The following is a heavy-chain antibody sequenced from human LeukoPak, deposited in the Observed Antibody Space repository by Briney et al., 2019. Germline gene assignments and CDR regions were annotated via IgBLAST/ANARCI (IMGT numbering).Heavy chain of an antibody. D-gene: IGHD6-13*01. CDR1: GGSISSYY. CDR3: ARDVPLTAAGTLFDY. V-gene: IGHV4-4*07. CDR2: IYTSGST. J-gene: IGHJ4*02. Sequence: PSETLSLTCTVSGGSISSYYWSWIRQPAGKGLGWIGRIYTSGSTNYNPSLKSRVTMSVDTSKNQFSLKLSSVTAADTAVYYCARDVPLTAAGTLFDYWGQGTLVTVSS.